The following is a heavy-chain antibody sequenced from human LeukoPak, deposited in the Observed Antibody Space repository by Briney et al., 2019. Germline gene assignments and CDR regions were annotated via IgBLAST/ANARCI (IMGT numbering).Heavy chain of an antibody. J-gene: IGHJ3*02. V-gene: IGHV3-21*01. CDR2: ISSSSTYI. CDR3: ARGDAFDI. Sequence: GGSLRLSCAASGFTFNTYSMNWVRQAPGKGLEWVSSISSSSTYIYYADSVKGRFTISRDNAKNSLYLHMNSLRAEDTAVYYCARGDAFDIWGQGTMVTVSS. CDR1: GFTFNTYS.